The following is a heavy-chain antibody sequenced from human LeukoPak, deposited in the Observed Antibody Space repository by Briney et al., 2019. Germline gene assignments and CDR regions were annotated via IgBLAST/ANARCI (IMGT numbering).Heavy chain of an antibody. D-gene: IGHD6-19*01. CDR1: GFTFSSYG. CDR3: ARGQWLTNFYCVY. Sequence: GGSLRLSCAASGFTFSSYGMSWVRQAPGKGLEWVSYISGSSTTIYYADSVEGRFTISRDNAKNSLYLQMNSLRAEDTAVYYCARGQWLTNFYCVYWGQGTLVSVPS. J-gene: IGHJ4*02. CDR2: ISGSSTTI. V-gene: IGHV3-48*04.